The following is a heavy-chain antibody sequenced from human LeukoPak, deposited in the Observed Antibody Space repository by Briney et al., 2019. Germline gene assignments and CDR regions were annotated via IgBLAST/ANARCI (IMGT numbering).Heavy chain of an antibody. J-gene: IGHJ3*02. Sequence: PGGSLRLSCAASGFTFSRYAMHWVRQGPGKGLEYVSAISSTGDSTYYANSVKGRLTISRDNSKNTLYLQMNNLRPEDTAVYYCTKGQLWASGRAFDIWGQGTMVTVSS. CDR3: TKGQLWASGRAFDI. D-gene: IGHD3-16*01. CDR1: GFTFSRYA. CDR2: ISSTGDST. V-gene: IGHV3-64*01.